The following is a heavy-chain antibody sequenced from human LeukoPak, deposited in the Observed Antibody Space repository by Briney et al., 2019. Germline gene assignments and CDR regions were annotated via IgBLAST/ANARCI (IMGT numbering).Heavy chain of an antibody. CDR1: GGSISSGDYY. V-gene: IGHV4-30-4*01. D-gene: IGHD3-10*01. CDR2: IYYSGST. CDR3: ARDTYYYGSGSPWRHDYYYGMDV. Sequence: SETLSLTCTVSGGSISSGDYYWRWIRQPPGKGLEWIVYIYYSGSTYYNPSLKSRVTISVDTSKNQFSLKLSSVTAADTAVYYCARDTYYYGSGSPWRHDYYYGMDVWGQGTTVTVSS. J-gene: IGHJ6*02.